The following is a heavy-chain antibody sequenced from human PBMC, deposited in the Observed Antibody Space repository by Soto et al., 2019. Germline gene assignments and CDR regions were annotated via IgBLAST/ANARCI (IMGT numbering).Heavy chain of an antibody. D-gene: IGHD5-12*01. J-gene: IGHJ4*02. CDR2: ISGSGGST. CDR3: AKVGARYSGYGTY. CDR1: GFTVSSYA. V-gene: IGHV3-23*01. Sequence: EVQLLESGGGLVQPGGSLRLSCAASGFTVSSYAMSWVRQAPGKGLEWVSAISGSGGSTYYADSVKGRFTIPRDNCKTKLYLEMNSLRAEDTAVYYCAKVGARYSGYGTYWGQGTLVTVCS.